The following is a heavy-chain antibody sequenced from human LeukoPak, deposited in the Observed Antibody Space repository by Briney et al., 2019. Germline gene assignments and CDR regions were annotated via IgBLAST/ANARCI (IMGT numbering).Heavy chain of an antibody. D-gene: IGHD3-22*01. CDR3: AKDFYESSGYYYDY. V-gene: IGHV3-30*02. CDR2: IRYDGSNK. Sequence: GGSLRLSCAASGFTFSSYGMHWVRQAPGKGLEWVAFIRYDGSNKYYADSVKGRFTISRDNSKNTLYLQMNSLRAEDTAVYYCAKDFYESSGYYYDYWGQGTLVTVFS. J-gene: IGHJ4*02. CDR1: GFTFSSYG.